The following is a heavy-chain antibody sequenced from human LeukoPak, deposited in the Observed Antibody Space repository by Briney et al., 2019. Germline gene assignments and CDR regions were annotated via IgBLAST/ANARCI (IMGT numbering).Heavy chain of an antibody. CDR3: AKGRSGTEEAFDI. CDR1: GFTFSSYG. D-gene: IGHD2-2*01. Sequence: PGGSLRLSCAASGFTFSSYGMHWVRQAPGKGLEWVAVIWYDGSNKYYADSVKGRFTISRDNSKNTLYLQMNSLRAEDTAVYYCAKGRSGTEEAFDIWGQGTIVTVSS. J-gene: IGHJ3*02. CDR2: IWYDGSNK. V-gene: IGHV3-33*06.